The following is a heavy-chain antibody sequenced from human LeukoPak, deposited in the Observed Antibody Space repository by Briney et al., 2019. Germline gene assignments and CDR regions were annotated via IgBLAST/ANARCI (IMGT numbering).Heavy chain of an antibody. V-gene: IGHV5-51*01. Sequence: GESLKISCKGSGYNFANNWIGWVRQMPGKGLEWMGIIYPGDSDTRYSPSFQGQVTISADKSISAAYLQWSSLKASDTAIYYCARGGSGGDRHFDYWGQGTLVTVSS. D-gene: IGHD6-19*01. CDR1: GYNFANNW. CDR2: IYPGDSDT. CDR3: ARGGSGGDRHFDY. J-gene: IGHJ4*02.